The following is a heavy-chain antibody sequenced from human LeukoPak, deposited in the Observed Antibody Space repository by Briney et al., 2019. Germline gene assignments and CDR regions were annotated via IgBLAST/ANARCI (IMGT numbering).Heavy chain of an antibody. D-gene: IGHD3-22*01. CDR3: ARCLLYYYDSRGGDAFDI. CDR2: ISGSGGST. J-gene: IGHJ3*02. Sequence: GGSLRLTCAASGFTFSNNVMSWVRQAPGKGLEWVSAISGSGGSTYYADSVKGRFTISRDNAKNSLYLQMNSLRAEDTAVYYCARCLLYYYDSRGGDAFDIWGQGTMVTDSS. V-gene: IGHV3-23*01. CDR1: GFTFSNNV.